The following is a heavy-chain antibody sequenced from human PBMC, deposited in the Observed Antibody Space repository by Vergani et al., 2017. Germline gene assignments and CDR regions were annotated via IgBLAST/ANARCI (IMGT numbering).Heavy chain of an antibody. CDR2: ISSSGSTI. CDR1: GFTFSDYY. J-gene: IGHJ6*02. D-gene: IGHD3-10*01. Sequence: QVQLVESGGGLVKPGGSLRLSCAASGFTFSDYYMSWIRQAPGKGLEWVSYISSSGSTIYYADSVKGRFTISRDNAKNSLYLPMNSLRAEDTAVYYCATLLQTIQFYYYGMDVWGQGTTVTVSS. CDR3: ATLLQTIQFYYYGMDV. V-gene: IGHV3-11*01.